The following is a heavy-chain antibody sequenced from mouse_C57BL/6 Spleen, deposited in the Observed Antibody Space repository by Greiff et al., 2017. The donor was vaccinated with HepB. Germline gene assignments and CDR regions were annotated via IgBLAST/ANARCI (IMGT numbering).Heavy chain of an antibody. CDR2: IDPNSGGT. CDR3: ARWGYDVGYYAMDY. D-gene: IGHD2-2*01. Sequence: VQLQQPGAELVKPGASVKLSCKASGYTFTSYWMHWVKQRPGRGLEWIGRIDPNSGGTKYNEKFKSKATLTVDKPSSTAYMQLSSRTSEDSAVYYCARWGYDVGYYAMDYWGQGTSVTVSS. J-gene: IGHJ4*01. V-gene: IGHV1-72*01. CDR1: GYTFTSYW.